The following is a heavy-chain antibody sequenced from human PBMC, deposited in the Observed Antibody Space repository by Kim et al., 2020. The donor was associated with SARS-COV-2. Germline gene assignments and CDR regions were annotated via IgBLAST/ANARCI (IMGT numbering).Heavy chain of an antibody. J-gene: IGHJ4*03. V-gene: IGHV4-59*01. Sequence: SETLSLACTVSGGSITDYYWSWIRQPPGKGLEWIGDIYDSGRTNYSPSLKSRVTISLDMSNNQFSPNLPSVTAADTAAYYCARFRRMDAGRPLRYFDFWG. CDR2: IYDSGRT. CDR3: ARFRRMDAGRPLRYFDF. D-gene: IGHD6-13*01. CDR1: GGSITDYY.